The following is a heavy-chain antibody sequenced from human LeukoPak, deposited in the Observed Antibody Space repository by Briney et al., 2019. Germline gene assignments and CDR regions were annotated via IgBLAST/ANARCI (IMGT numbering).Heavy chain of an antibody. CDR1: GFTFSDYY. CDR3: ARDQVTMVRGVIIGGLDP. D-gene: IGHD3-10*01. Sequence: VGSLRLSCAASGFTFSDYYMSWIRQAPGKGLEWVSYISSSGSTIYYADSVKGRFTISRDNAKNSLYLQNNSLRAEDTAVYYCARDQVTMVRGVIIGGLDPWGQGTLVTVSS. CDR2: ISSSGSTI. V-gene: IGHV3-11*01. J-gene: IGHJ5*02.